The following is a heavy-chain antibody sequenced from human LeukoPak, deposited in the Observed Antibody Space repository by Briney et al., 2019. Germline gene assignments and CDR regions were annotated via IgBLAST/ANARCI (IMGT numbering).Heavy chain of an antibody. CDR2: IYPGDSDT. J-gene: IGHJ4*02. CDR3: ARQTTSASYLYY. Sequence: GESLKISCKGFGYSFTSYWIAWVRQMPGKGLEWMGIIYPGDSDTRYSPSFQGQVTISGDKSISTVYLQWSSLKASDTAMYYCARQTTSASYLYYWGQGTLVTVSS. CDR1: GYSFTSYW. D-gene: IGHD1-14*01. V-gene: IGHV5-51*01.